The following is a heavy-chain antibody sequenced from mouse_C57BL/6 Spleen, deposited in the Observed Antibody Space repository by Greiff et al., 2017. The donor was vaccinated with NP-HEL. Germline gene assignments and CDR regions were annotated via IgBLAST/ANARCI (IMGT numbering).Heavy chain of an antibody. J-gene: IGHJ2*01. Sequence: EVKLVESGGDLVKPGGSLKLSCAASGFTFSSYGMSWVRQTPDKRLEWVATISSGGSYTYYPDSVKGRFTISRDNAKNTLYLQISSRKSEDTAMYYCARPIYYGSSYFDDWGQGTTLTVSS. D-gene: IGHD1-1*01. CDR1: GFTFSSYG. CDR3: ARPIYYGSSYFDD. CDR2: ISSGGSYT. V-gene: IGHV5-6*01.